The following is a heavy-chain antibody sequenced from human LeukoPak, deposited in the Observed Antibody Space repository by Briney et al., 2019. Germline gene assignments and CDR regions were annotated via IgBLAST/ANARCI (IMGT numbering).Heavy chain of an antibody. Sequence: PGRSLRLSCAASGFIFTNYGMHWVRQAPGKGLEWVSVIYSGGSTYYADSVKGRFTISRDNSKNTLYLQMNSLRAEDTAVYYCARSSGGDILTGYYYWGQGTLVTVSS. V-gene: IGHV3-NL1*01. J-gene: IGHJ4*02. CDR3: ARSSGGDILTGYYY. D-gene: IGHD3-9*01. CDR2: IYSGGST. CDR1: GFIFTNYG.